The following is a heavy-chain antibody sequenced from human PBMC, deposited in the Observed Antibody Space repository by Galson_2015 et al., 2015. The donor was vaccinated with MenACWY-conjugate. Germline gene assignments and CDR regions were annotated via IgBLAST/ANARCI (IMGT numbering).Heavy chain of an antibody. D-gene: IGHD2/OR15-2a*01. CDR1: GFTFSSHA. J-gene: IGHJ4*02. CDR2: ISGSGERT. V-gene: IGHV3-23*01. Sequence: SLRISCAASGFTFSSHAMTWVRQAPGKGLEWVSSISGSGERTYSADSGKGRFTIYRDNSKNTLFLHMKSLRDDDTAVYYCARDSQEYWDYWGQGTLVTVSS. CDR3: ARDSQEYWDY.